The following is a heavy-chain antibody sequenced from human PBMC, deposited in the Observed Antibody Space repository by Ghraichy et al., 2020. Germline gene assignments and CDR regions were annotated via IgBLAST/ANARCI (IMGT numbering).Heavy chain of an antibody. CDR1: GGSFSGYY. Sequence: PSETLSLTCSVYGGSFSGYYWSWIRQPPGKGLEWIGEINHSGSTNYNPSLKSRVTISVDTSKNQFSLKLSSVTAADTAVYYCASAPNYDSSPFDYWGQGTLVTVSS. V-gene: IGHV4-34*01. CDR3: ASAPNYDSSPFDY. D-gene: IGHD3-22*01. CDR2: INHSGST. J-gene: IGHJ4*02.